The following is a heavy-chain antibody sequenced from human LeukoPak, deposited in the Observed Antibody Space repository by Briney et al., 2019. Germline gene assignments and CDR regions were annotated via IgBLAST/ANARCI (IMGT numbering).Heavy chain of an antibody. Sequence: ASVKVSCKASGYTFTSYDINWVRQATGQGLEWMGWMNPNSGNTGYAQKFQGRVTMTRDTSISTAYMELSRLRSDDTAVYYCARYSSTWHSLGYMDVWGKGTTVTISS. CDR3: ARYSSTWHSLGYMDV. D-gene: IGHD6-13*01. J-gene: IGHJ6*03. V-gene: IGHV1-8*02. CDR2: MNPNSGNT. CDR1: GYTFTSYD.